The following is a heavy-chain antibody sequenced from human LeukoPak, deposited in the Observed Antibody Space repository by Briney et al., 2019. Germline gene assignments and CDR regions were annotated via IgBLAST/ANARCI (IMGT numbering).Heavy chain of an antibody. CDR1: GFIFRKYV. CDR3: ARDYYESSGYPPEPYDN. J-gene: IGHJ4*02. Sequence: GGSLRLSCAASGFIFRKYVMSWVRQAPGKGLEWVSAISSSGASPYYADSVKGRFTISRDNSKNTLYLQMNGLRTEDTAVYYCARDYYESSGYPPEPYDNWGQGTLVTVSS. CDR2: ISSSGASP. D-gene: IGHD3-22*01. V-gene: IGHV3-23*01.